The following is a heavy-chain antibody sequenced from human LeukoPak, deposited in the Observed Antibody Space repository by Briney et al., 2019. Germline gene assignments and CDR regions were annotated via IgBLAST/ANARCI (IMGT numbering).Heavy chain of an antibody. CDR3: AKSGSSRFDP. CDR1: GFTFSSSA. V-gene: IGHV3-23*01. CDR2: ISGSGDST. Sequence: GGSLRLSCAASGFTFSSSAMSWVRQAPGKGLEWVSAISGSGDSTYAVSVKGRFTISRDYPKNTLYLQMNSLRAEDTAIYYCAKSGSSRFDPWGQGTLVTVSS. D-gene: IGHD6-6*01. J-gene: IGHJ5*02.